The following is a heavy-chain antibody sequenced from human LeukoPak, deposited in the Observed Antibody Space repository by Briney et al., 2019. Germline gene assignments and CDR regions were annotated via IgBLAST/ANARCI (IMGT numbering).Heavy chain of an antibody. CDR1: GGSISSSSYY. J-gene: IGHJ1*01. CDR3: ARHIIVQYSGSYYADQYFQH. Sequence: SETLSLTCTVSGGSISSSSYYWGWIRQPPGKGLEWIGSIYYSGSTNYNPSLKSRVTISVDTSKNQFSLKLSSVTAADTAVYYCARHIIVQYSGSYYADQYFQHWGQGTLVTVSS. CDR2: IYYSGST. D-gene: IGHD1-26*01. V-gene: IGHV4-39*01.